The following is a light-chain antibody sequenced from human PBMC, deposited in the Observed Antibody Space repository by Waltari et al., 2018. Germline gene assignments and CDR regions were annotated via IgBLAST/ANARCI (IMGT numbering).Light chain of an antibody. CDR1: QSVLYSSNNKNY. V-gene: IGKV4-1*01. Sequence: DIVMTQSPDSLAVSLGERATINCKSSQSVLYSSNNKNYLAWYQQKPGQPPKLLIYWASTRESGVPDRFSGSGSGTDFTLTISSLQAEDVAVYYCQQYNSGPLTFGGGTKLEIK. CDR3: QQYNSGPLT. CDR2: WAS. J-gene: IGKJ4*01.